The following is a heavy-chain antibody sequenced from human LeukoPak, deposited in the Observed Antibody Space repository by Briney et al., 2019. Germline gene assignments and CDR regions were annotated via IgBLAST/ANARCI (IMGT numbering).Heavy chain of an antibody. CDR3: ARDIRYDSSGYYIPFHY. D-gene: IGHD3-22*01. CDR1: GFTVSSNY. J-gene: IGHJ4*02. Sequence: GGSLRLSCAASGFTVSSNYMSWVRQAPRKGLEWVSVIYSGGSTYYADSVKGRFTISRDNSKNTLYLQMNSLRAEDTAVYYCARDIRYDSSGYYIPFHYWGQGTLVTVSS. V-gene: IGHV3-53*01. CDR2: IYSGGST.